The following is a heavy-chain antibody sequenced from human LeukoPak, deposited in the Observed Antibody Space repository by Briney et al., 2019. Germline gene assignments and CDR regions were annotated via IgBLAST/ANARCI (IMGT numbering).Heavy chain of an antibody. Sequence: SETLSLTCTVSGGSISSSSYYWGWIRQPPGKGLEWIGNIYYSGSTYYNPSLKSRVTISVDTSKNQFSLKLSSVTAADTAVYYCASALRDWFDPWGQGTLVTVSS. CDR2: IYYSGST. J-gene: IGHJ5*02. CDR1: GGSISSSSYY. CDR3: ASALRDWFDP. D-gene: IGHD3-10*01. V-gene: IGHV4-39*01.